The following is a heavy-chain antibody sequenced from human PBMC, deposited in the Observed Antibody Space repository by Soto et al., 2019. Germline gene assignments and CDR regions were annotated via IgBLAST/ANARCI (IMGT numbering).Heavy chain of an antibody. Sequence: QVQLQESGPGLVKPSQTLSLTCTVSGGSISSGGYYWSWIRQHPGKGLEWIGYIYYSGSTYYNPSLKTRVTISVDTSKNPFSLKLSSVTAADTAVYYCARSPGDCSSTSCFGGGFDYWGQGTLVTVSS. CDR2: IYYSGST. CDR3: ARSPGDCSSTSCFGGGFDY. J-gene: IGHJ4*02. V-gene: IGHV4-31*03. D-gene: IGHD2-2*01. CDR1: GGSISSGGYY.